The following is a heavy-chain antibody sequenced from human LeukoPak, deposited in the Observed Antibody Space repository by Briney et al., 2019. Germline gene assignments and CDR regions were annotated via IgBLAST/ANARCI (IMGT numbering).Heavy chain of an antibody. CDR2: ISGDGGST. CDR3: AKVPIAAADRWGFFFDY. CDR1: EFTFDDYA. D-gene: IGHD6-13*01. Sequence: GGSLRLSCAASEFTFDDYAMHWVRQAPGKGLEWVSLISGDGGSTYYADSVKGRFTISRDNSKNSLYLQMNSLRTEDTALYYCAKVPIAAADRWGFFFDYWGQGTLVTVSS. J-gene: IGHJ4*02. V-gene: IGHV3-43*02.